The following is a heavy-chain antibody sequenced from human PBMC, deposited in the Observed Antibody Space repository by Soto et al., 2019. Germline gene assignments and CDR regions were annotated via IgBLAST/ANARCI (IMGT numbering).Heavy chain of an antibody. D-gene: IGHD5-12*01. CDR2: IYPGDSDT. CDR1: GYKVSTWHNFTSYW. V-gene: IGHV5-51*01. Sequence: PGESLKISCMGSGYKVSTWHNFTSYWIAWVRQLPGEGLEWMGIIYPGDSDTKYSPSFQGQVTISADKSISTAYLQWSSLKASDTAMYYCARGGDRGGYDWRVFDYWGQGTLVTVSS. CDR3: ARGGDRGGYDWRVFDY. J-gene: IGHJ4*02.